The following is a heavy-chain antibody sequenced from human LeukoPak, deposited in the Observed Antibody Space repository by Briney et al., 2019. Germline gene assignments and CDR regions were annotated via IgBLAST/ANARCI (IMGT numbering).Heavy chain of an antibody. J-gene: IGHJ4*02. CDR1: GFTFSSYA. CDR2: ISSNGGST. V-gene: IGHV3-64D*06. D-gene: IGHD4-11*01. CDR3: VKGPTTVTLLDY. Sequence: GGSLRLSCSASGFTFSSYAMHWVRQAPGKGLEYVSAISSNGGSTYYADSVKGRFTISRDNSKNTLYLQMSSLRTEDTALYYCVKGPTTVTLLDYWGQGTLVTVSS.